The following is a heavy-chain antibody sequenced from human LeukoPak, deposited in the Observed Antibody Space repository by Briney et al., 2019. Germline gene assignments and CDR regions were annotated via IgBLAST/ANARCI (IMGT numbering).Heavy chain of an antibody. CDR1: GYSFINYW. Sequence: HGESLKISCRASGYSFINYWIGWVRQMPGKGLEWVGLIYPGDSNVRYSPSFQGQVTISADRSINTAYLQWSSLRTSDTAMYYCTRDWELGYCGQGTLVTVSS. J-gene: IGHJ4*02. CDR2: IYPGDSNV. CDR3: TRDWELGY. D-gene: IGHD1-26*01. V-gene: IGHV5-51*01.